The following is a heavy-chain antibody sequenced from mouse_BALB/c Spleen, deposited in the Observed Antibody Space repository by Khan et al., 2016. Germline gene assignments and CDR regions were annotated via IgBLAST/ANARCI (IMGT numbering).Heavy chain of an antibody. Sequence: VRLQQSGPELVKPGASVRLSCKTSGFTFTECTMHWVRQRHGKSLEWIGGIVPDGSGSTYNQNFKGKATLTVDKSSSTAYMELHSQTSEDSAVYYCARKTLYGKCDVIDCWGERTSAIFSS. V-gene: IGHV1-18*01. J-gene: IGHJ4*01. CDR2: IVPDGSGS. CDR1: GFTFTECT. CDR3: ARKTLYGKCDVIDC. D-gene: IGHD2-1*01.